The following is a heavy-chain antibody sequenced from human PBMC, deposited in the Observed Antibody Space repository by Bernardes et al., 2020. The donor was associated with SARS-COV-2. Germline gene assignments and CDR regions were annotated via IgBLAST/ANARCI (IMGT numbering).Heavy chain of an antibody. Sequence: ASVKVSCKASGYTFTGYYLHWVRQAPGQGLEWMGWINPNSGGTNLAQKFQGWVTMTGDTSISTAHMELSRLRSDDTAMYYCARKSCSGGSCNRAFDIWGQGTMVSVSS. V-gene: IGHV1-2*04. CDR1: GYTFTGYY. CDR2: INPNSGGT. CDR3: ARKSCSGGSCNRAFDI. J-gene: IGHJ3*02. D-gene: IGHD2-15*01.